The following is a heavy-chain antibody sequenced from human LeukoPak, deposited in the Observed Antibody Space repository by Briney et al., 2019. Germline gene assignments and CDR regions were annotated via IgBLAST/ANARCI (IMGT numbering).Heavy chain of an antibody. CDR1: GFTFSSYG. J-gene: IGHJ6*03. D-gene: IGHD1-26*01. Sequence: PGGSLRLSCAASGFTFSSYGMHWVRQAPGKGLEWVAVIWYDGSNKYYADSVKGRFTISRDNSKNTLYLQMNSLRAEDTAVYYCARGFKGDYGRYYYYMDVWDKGTTVTVSS. CDR3: ARGFKGDYGRYYYYMDV. V-gene: IGHV3-33*01. CDR2: IWYDGSNK.